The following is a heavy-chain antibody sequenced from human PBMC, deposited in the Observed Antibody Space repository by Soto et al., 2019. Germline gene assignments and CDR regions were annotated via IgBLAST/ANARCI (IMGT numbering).Heavy chain of an antibody. CDR1: GYTFTSYG. Sequence: ASVNVSCKAYGYTFTSYGTSWVRQAPGQGLEWMGWISAYNGNTNYAQKLQGRVTMTTDTSTSTAYMELRSLRSDDTAVYYCARGRNNFWSGPLHFDYWGQGTLVTVS. D-gene: IGHD3-3*01. V-gene: IGHV1-18*04. J-gene: IGHJ4*02. CDR3: ARGRNNFWSGPLHFDY. CDR2: ISAYNGNT.